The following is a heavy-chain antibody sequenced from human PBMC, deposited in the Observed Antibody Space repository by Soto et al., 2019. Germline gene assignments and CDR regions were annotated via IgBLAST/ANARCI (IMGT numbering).Heavy chain of an antibody. Sequence: GASVNVSCKTSGYTFSAYYMHWVRQAPGQGLEWMGWINPKSGGTLYAQKFQGRVTMTRDTSISTAYMELSRLRSDDTAVYYCARGGTFAYDTSGYSVYWGQGTLVTVS. J-gene: IGHJ4*02. CDR1: GYTFSAYY. CDR3: ARGGTFAYDTSGYSVY. CDR2: INPKSGGT. D-gene: IGHD3-22*01. V-gene: IGHV1-2*02.